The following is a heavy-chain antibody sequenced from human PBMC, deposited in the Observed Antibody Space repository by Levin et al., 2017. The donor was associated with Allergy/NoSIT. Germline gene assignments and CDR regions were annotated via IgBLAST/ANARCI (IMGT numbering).Heavy chain of an antibody. V-gene: IGHV1-18*01. J-gene: IGHJ4*02. D-gene: IGHD3-10*01. CDR1: GYTFTSYG. CDR3: ARDGMVRGVMLLGY. Sequence: ASVKVSCKASGYTFTSYGISWVRQAPGQGLEWMGWISAYNGNTNYAQKLQGRVTMTTDTSTSTAYMELRSLRSDDTAVYYCARDGMVRGVMLLGYWGQGTLVTVSS. CDR2: ISAYNGNT.